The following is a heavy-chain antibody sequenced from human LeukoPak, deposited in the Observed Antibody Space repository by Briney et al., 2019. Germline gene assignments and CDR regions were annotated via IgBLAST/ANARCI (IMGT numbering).Heavy chain of an antibody. V-gene: IGHV3-20*04. CDR1: GFSFDDYG. CDR3: AKDGTRGHCSSDSCYFGFDP. D-gene: IGHD2-15*01. Sequence: GGSLRLSCAASGFSFDDYGLTWVRQAPGKGLEWVSGINWNGDSTDYADSVKGRFTISRDNSKNTLYLQMNSLRAEDTAVYYCAKDGTRGHCSSDSCYFGFDPWGQGTLVTVSS. J-gene: IGHJ5*02. CDR2: INWNGDST.